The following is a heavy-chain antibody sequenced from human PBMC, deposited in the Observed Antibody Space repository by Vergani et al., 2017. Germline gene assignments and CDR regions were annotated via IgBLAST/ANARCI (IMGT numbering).Heavy chain of an antibody. D-gene: IGHD2/OR15-2a*01. CDR2: SYVSGIT. CDR3: ARDNKQPRPRAFDL. J-gene: IGHJ3*01. Sequence: QVQLHESGPGLVKPSQTLSLTCTVSGASINNDFYYWHWIRQPAVKGLEWIGRSYVSGITYYNSSLHSRVSMSVDTSKNQFSLTLTSVTAADTAVYYCARDNKQPRPRAFDLGGQGTMVTVSS. V-gene: IGHV4-61*02. CDR1: GASINNDFYY.